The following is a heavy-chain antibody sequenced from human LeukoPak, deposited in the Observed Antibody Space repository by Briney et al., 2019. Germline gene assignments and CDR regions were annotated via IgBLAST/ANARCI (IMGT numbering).Heavy chain of an antibody. CDR3: ARDHYDSSGYYYRY. Sequence: SETLSLTCTVSGGSISSGGYYWSWIRQHPGKGLEWIGYIYYSGSTYYNPSLKSRVTISVDKSKNQFSLKLSSVTAADTAVYYCARDHYDSSGYYYRYWGQGTLVTVSS. V-gene: IGHV4-31*03. CDR2: IYYSGST. J-gene: IGHJ4*02. CDR1: GGSISSGGYY. D-gene: IGHD3-22*01.